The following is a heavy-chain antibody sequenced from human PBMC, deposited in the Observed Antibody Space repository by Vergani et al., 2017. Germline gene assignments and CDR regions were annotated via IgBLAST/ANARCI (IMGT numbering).Heavy chain of an antibody. CDR1: GFNFRTYA. Sequence: EVLLVESGGGLVQPGGSLRLSCAASGFNFRTYAMNWVRQAPGKGLEWLSYITSGSTTTYYADSLKGRFTISRDNAKNSLYLQMNSLRAEDTAVYYCARGYDSSGYWYYYYYGMDVWGQGTTVTVSS. V-gene: IGHV3-48*01. J-gene: IGHJ6*02. D-gene: IGHD3-22*01. CDR3: ARGYDSSGYWYYYYYGMDV. CDR2: ITSGSTTT.